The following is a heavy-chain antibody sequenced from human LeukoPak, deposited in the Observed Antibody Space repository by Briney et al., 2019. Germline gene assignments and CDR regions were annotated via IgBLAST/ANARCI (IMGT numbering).Heavy chain of an antibody. CDR3: ARGGSDSNGYYLIYY. CDR2: IYYSGST. Sequence: SETLSLTCTVSGGSMSPYHWGWIRQPPGKGLEWTGYIYYSGSTNYNPSLNSRVTISVDTSKNQFSLKLSSVTAADTAVYYCARGGSDSNGYYLIYYWGQGTLLAVSS. V-gene: IGHV4-59*12. D-gene: IGHD3-22*01. J-gene: IGHJ4*02. CDR1: GGSMSPYH.